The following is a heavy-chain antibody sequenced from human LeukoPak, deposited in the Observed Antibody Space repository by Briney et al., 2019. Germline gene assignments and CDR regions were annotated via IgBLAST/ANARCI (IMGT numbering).Heavy chain of an antibody. CDR2: ITTSGGST. J-gene: IGHJ4*02. Sequence: ASVKVSCKASGYTFTSYYMHWVRQAPGQGLEWMGIITTSGGSTSYAQKFQGRVTITRDMSTSTVYMELSSLRSEDTAVYYCARDFYSSGWSYFDYWGEGTLVTVSS. V-gene: IGHV1-46*01. CDR1: GYTFTSYY. D-gene: IGHD6-19*01. CDR3: ARDFYSSGWSYFDY.